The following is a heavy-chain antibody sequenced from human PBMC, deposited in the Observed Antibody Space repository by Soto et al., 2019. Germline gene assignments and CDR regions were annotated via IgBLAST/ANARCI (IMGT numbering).Heavy chain of an antibody. CDR1: GGTFSSYA. J-gene: IGHJ6*02. Sequence: SVKVSCKASGGTFSSYAISWVRQAPGQGLEWMGGIIPIFGTANYAQKFQGRVTITADKSTSTAYMELSSLRSEDTAVYYCARLLLWFGELRPEEDYYGMDVWGQGTTVTVSS. CDR3: ARLLLWFGELRPEEDYYGMDV. V-gene: IGHV1-69*06. CDR2: IIPIFGTA. D-gene: IGHD3-10*01.